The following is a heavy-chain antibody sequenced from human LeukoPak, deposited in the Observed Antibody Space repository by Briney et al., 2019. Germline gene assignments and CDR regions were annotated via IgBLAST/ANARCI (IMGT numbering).Heavy chain of an antibody. J-gene: IGHJ4*02. CDR3: ARRSIAAAPYYFDY. Sequence: GRSLRLSSAPSGFTVSSNDMSWVRQAPGKRLKCVLVIYSGGRTYYADSVKGRFTNSRDNSKNTLYLQMSTLTDEDTAAYYCARRSIAAAPYYFDYWGQGTLVTVSS. D-gene: IGHD6-13*01. CDR1: GFTVSSND. V-gene: IGHV3-66*04. CDR2: IYSGGRT.